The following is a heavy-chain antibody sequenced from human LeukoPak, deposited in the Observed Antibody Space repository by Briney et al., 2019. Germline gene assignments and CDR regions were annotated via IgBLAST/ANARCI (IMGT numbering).Heavy chain of an antibody. CDR3: GTGLRGLGAGPEY. V-gene: IGHV4-39*07. J-gene: IGHJ4*02. Sequence: PSETLSLTCTVSGDSITSTSYYWSWLRQPPGKGLDWNGEINDSGSTNYNPSLKGRVTVSVDTSKNQFSLKLSSATAAAASACSCGTGLRGLGAGPEYWGQGTLVTVSS. CDR1: GDSITSTSYY. D-gene: IGHD3-16*01. CDR2: INDSGST.